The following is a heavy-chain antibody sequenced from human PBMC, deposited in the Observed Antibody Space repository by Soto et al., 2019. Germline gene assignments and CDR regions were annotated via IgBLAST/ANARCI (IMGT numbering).Heavy chain of an antibody. D-gene: IGHD3-10*01. CDR1: GFIFKMYW. Sequence: PGGSLRLSCETSGFIFKMYWMHWVRQVPGQGPQWVARITDDGSTTYYAASVEGRFTISRDNAKNALYLQMTSLRPDDTAVYYCTRGPRPTSIGTGAFWGRGTLVTVS. J-gene: IGHJ4*02. CDR2: ITDDGSTT. V-gene: IGHV3-74*01. CDR3: TRGPRPTSIGTGAF.